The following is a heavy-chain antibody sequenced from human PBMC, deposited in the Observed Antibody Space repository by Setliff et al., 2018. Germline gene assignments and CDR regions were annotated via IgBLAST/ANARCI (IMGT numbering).Heavy chain of an antibody. CDR3: ARSPAVLGIVYLDP. CDR2: INPIFGTT. D-gene: IGHD2-15*01. Sequence: SVKVSCKASGGSFSNHGFTWVRQAPGQGFEWMGGINPIFGTTTYGQKFQGRVSITTDKSTTTAYMQLNSLTSEDTAVYYCARSPAVLGIVYLDPWGQGTLVTVSS. CDR1: GGSFSNHG. V-gene: IGHV1-69*05. J-gene: IGHJ5*02.